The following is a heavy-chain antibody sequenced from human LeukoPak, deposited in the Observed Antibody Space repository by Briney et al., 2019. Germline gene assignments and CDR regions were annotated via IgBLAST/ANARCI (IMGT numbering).Heavy chain of an antibody. D-gene: IGHD1-1*01. J-gene: IGHJ3*02. CDR3: AREILRNDAAFDI. CDR1: GFTFSSYG. Sequence: GGSLRLSCAASGFTFSSYGMHWVRQAPGKGLEWVAFIRYDGSNKYYADSVKGRFTISRDNSKNTLYLQMNSLRAEDTAVYYCAREILRNDAAFDIWGQGTMVTVSS. CDR2: IRYDGSNK. V-gene: IGHV3-30*02.